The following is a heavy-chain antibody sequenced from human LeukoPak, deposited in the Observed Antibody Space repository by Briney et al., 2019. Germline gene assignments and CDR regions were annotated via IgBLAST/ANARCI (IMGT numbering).Heavy chain of an antibody. J-gene: IGHJ4*02. Sequence: GGSLRLSCAASGFTFSNAWMSWVRQAPGKGLEWVGRIKSKTDGGTTDYAAPVKGRFTISRDDSKNTLYLQMNSLKTEDTAVYYCTTDFGYCSGGSCYSNFDYWGQGTLVTVSS. CDR1: GFTFSNAW. CDR2: IKSKTDGGTT. V-gene: IGHV3-15*01. CDR3: TTDFGYCSGGSCYSNFDY. D-gene: IGHD2-15*01.